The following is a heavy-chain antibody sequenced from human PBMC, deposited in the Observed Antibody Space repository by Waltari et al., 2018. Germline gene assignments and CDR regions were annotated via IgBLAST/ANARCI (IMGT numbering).Heavy chain of an antibody. Sequence: QVQLQESGPGLVKPSQTLSLTCTVSGGSISSGAYYWNWVRQPDGRGLEWIGYIYTSGSATYNPSLKSRVTISGDTSKNQFFLRLSSVTAADTAVYYCARGAYYDSSGYYDYWGQGTLVTVSS. CDR2: IYTSGSA. CDR1: GGSISSGAYY. CDR3: ARGAYYDSSGYYDY. J-gene: IGHJ4*02. V-gene: IGHV4-61*09. D-gene: IGHD3-22*01.